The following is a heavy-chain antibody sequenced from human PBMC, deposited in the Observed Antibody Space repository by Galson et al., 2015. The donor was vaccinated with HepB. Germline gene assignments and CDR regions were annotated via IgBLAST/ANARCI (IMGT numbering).Heavy chain of an antibody. D-gene: IGHD6-13*01. CDR2: INHSGSA. CDR3: ARGLRAAAAARRFPGWFDP. Sequence: LSLTCAVYGRSFSAYYWNWIRQSPGKGLEWIGEINHSGSANYNPSLKSRVTISVDTSKEQLSLRLSFVTAADTAIYYCARGLRAAAAARRFPGWFDPWGQGTLVIVSS. CDR1: GRSFSAYY. V-gene: IGHV4-34*01. J-gene: IGHJ5*02.